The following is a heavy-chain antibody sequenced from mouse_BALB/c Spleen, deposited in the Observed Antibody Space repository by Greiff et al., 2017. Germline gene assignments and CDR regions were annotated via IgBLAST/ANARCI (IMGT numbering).Heavy chain of an antibody. V-gene: IGHV1-69*02. Sequence: QVQLQQPGAELVKPGASVKLSCKASGYTFTSYWMHWVKQRPGQGLEWIGEIDPSDSYTNYNQKFKGKATLTVDKSSSTAYMQLSSLTSEDSAVYYCARGGYYGSSLYFDVWGAGTTVTVSA. D-gene: IGHD1-1*01. J-gene: IGHJ1*01. CDR3: ARGGYYGSSLYFDV. CDR2: IDPSDSYT. CDR1: GYTFTSYW.